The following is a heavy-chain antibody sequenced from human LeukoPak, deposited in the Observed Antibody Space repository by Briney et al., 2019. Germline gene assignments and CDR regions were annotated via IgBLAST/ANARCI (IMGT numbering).Heavy chain of an antibody. Sequence: SETLSLTCAVYGGFFSGYYWSWIRQAPGKGLEWIGEINHSGSTNYNPSLKSRVTISVDTSKNHFSLKLSSVTAADTAVYYCARSSIAARLSFDYWGQGTLVTVSS. D-gene: IGHD6-6*01. CDR3: ARSSIAARLSFDY. J-gene: IGHJ4*02. CDR1: GGFFSGYY. CDR2: INHSGST. V-gene: IGHV4-34*01.